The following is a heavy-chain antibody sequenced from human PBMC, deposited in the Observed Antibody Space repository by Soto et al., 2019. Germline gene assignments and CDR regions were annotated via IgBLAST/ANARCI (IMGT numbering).Heavy chain of an antibody. Sequence: GGSLRLSCAASGFTFSSYDMHWFRQATGKGLEWVSAIGTAGDTYYPGSVKGRFTISRENAKNSLYLQMNSLRAEDTAVYYCARGGGTTVTETREYYYYYYGMDVWGQGTTVTVSS. CDR2: IGTAGDT. D-gene: IGHD4-17*01. CDR3: ARGGGTTVTETREYYYYYYGMDV. J-gene: IGHJ6*02. V-gene: IGHV3-13*01. CDR1: GFTFSSYD.